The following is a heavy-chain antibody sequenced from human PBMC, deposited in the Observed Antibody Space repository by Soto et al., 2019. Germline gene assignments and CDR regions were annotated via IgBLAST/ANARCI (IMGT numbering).Heavy chain of an antibody. V-gene: IGHV3-33*01. CDR2: IWYDGGNK. CDR1: GFIFSSYG. CDR3: ARERILSTPYFDY. J-gene: IGHJ4*02. Sequence: SLRLSCAASGFIFSSYGMHWVRQAPGKGLEWVAVIWYDGGNKYYADSVKGRFTISRDNSKNTLYLQMNSLRAEDTAVYYCARERILSTPYFDYWGQGILVTVSS. D-gene: IGHD5-12*01.